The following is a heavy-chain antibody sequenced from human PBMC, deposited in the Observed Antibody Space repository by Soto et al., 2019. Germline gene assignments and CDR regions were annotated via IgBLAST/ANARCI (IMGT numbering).Heavy chain of an antibody. D-gene: IGHD6-13*01. V-gene: IGHV3-74*01. J-gene: IGHJ5*02. CDR1: GFIFSTYW. Sequence: EVQLVESGGGLVQPGGSLRLSCAASGFIFSTYWMHWVRQAPGKGLVWVSRINSDGSSTSYADSVRGRFTISRDNAKNTLYLQMNSLRAEDTAVYYCASQTSAAAYPWGQGTLVTVSS. CDR3: ASQTSAAAYP. CDR2: INSDGSST.